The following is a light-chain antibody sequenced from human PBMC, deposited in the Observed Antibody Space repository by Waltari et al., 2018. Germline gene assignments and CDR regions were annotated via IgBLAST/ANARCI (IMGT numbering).Light chain of an antibody. CDR2: EVS. CDR3: SSYTSSSVV. V-gene: IGLV2-14*01. Sequence: QSALTQPASVSGSPGQSITISCTGTSSEVGGYNYVSWYQQHPAKAPKLMIYEVSNRPSGVSNRFSGSKSGNTASLTISGLQAEDEADYYCSSYTSSSVVFGGGTKLTVL. J-gene: IGLJ2*01. CDR1: SSEVGGYNY.